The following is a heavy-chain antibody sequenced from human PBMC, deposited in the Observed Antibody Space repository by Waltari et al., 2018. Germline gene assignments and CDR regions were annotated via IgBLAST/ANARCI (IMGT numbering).Heavy chain of an antibody. J-gene: IGHJ4*02. D-gene: IGHD6-19*01. Sequence: QITLKESGPTLVKPTQTLTLTCTFSGFSLSTSGVGVGWIRQPPGKALEWLALIYWNDDKRYSPSLKSRLTITKDTSKNQVVLTMTNMDPVDTATYYCAHRRSGWYEGYYFDYWGQGTLVTVSS. V-gene: IGHV2-5*01. CDR3: AHRRSGWYEGYYFDY. CDR2: IYWNDDK. CDR1: GFSLSTSGVG.